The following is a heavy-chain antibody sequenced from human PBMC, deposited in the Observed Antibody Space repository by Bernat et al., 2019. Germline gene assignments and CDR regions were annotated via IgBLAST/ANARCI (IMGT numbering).Heavy chain of an antibody. D-gene: IGHD2-2*01. V-gene: IGHV3-30-3*01. CDR3: AREGGDIVVVPAARDYYYYMDV. CDR2: ISYDGSNK. J-gene: IGHJ6*03. Sequence: QVQLAESGGGVVQPGRSLRLSCAASGFTFSSYAMHWVRQAPGKGLEWVAVISYDGSNKYYADSVKGRFTISRDNSKNTLYLQMNSLRAEDTAVYYCAREGGDIVVVPAARDYYYYMDVWGKGTTVTVSS. CDR1: GFTFSSYA.